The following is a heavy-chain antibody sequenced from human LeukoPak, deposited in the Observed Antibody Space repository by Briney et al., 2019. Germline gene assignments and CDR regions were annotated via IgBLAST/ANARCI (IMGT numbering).Heavy chain of an antibody. CDR2: IHYTGAT. CDR1: GGSITGYY. Sequence: PSETLSLTCAVYGGSITGYYWSWIRQTPGRGPEWVGEIHYTGATSYNPSLKSRATISTETSKSQFSLRLSSVTAADTAVYYCARGNILTGYCFDFWGQGALVTVSS. J-gene: IGHJ4*02. CDR3: ARGNILTGYCFDF. V-gene: IGHV4-34*01. D-gene: IGHD3-9*01.